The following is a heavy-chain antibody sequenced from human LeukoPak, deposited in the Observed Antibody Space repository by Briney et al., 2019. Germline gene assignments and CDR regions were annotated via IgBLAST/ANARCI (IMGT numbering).Heavy chain of an antibody. CDR3: ARRQCTSSSCYLDY. CDR1: AFTSNIFA. J-gene: IGHJ4*02. CDR2: VSADGGST. D-gene: IGHD2-2*01. Sequence: PGGSLRLSCAASAFTSNIFAINWVRQAPGKGLEYVSAVSADGGSTYYANSVKGRFTTSRDNSKNMLYLQMGSLRGDDMAVYYCARRQCTSSSCYLDYWGQGTLVSVPS. V-gene: IGHV3-64*01.